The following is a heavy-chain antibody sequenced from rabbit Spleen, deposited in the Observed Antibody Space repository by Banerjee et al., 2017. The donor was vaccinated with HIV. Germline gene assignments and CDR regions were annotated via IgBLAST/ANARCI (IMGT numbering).Heavy chain of an antibody. D-gene: IGHD1-1*01. V-gene: IGHV1S47*01. J-gene: IGHJ4*01. Sequence: QEQLVESGGGLVQPGGSLKLSCKASGFDFSNFGVSWVRQAPGKGLEWIGYIDLVFGVTYYATWVNGRFTISSHNAQNTLYLQLNSLTAADTATYFCVRGASGTGYYSLWGPGTLVTVS. CDR2: IDLVFGVT. CDR3: VRGASGTGYYSL. CDR1: GFDFSNFG.